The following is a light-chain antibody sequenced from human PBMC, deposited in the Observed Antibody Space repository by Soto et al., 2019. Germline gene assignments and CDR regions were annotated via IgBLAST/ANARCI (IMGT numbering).Light chain of an antibody. J-gene: IGKJ2*01. Sequence: VVLTQSPLSLPVPLGKPASISCTSVQSLVFRDGSTSWSGYQQRPAQSPRRLIYEVSKRESGVPDSFSGSGSGTDFTLTISSVEPEDVAVYYCMQTTHWPPYTFGQGTKLEIK. CDR3: MQTTHWPPYT. V-gene: IGKV2-30*01. CDR2: EVS. CDR1: QSLVFRDGSTS.